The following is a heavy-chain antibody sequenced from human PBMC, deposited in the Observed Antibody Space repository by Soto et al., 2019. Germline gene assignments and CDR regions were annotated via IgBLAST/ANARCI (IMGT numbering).Heavy chain of an antibody. CDR1: GGSTHSYY. V-gene: IGHV4-59*01. Sequence: QVQLQESGPGLVKPSETLSLTCTVSGGSTHSYYWAWIRQPPGKGLEWMGYVYYNGDTNYNPSLNSRLTISVDASTNQFSLKLTSVTPADTAVYYCARGHGHGGSSFDFCGQGTRVTGSS. D-gene: IGHD2-15*01. CDR2: VYYNGDT. CDR3: ARGHGHGGSSFDF. J-gene: IGHJ4*02.